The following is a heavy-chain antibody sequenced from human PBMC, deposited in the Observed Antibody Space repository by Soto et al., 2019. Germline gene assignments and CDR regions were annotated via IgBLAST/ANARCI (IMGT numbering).Heavy chain of an antibody. D-gene: IGHD6-13*01. CDR1: GYTFISYG. CDR3: ARSRAAAGTGMDV. CDR2: MNPNSGNT. J-gene: IGHJ6*02. V-gene: IGHV1-8*02. Sequence: ASVKVSCKAFGYTFISYGISWVRQAPGQGLEWMGWMNPNSGNTGYAQKFQGRVTMTRDTSTSTVYMELSSLRSEDTAVYYCARSRAAAGTGMDVWGQGTTVTVSS.